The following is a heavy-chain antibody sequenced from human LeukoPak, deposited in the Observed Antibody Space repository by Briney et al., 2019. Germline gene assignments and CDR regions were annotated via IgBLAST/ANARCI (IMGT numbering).Heavy chain of an antibody. CDR2: IYYSGST. V-gene: IGHV4-31*03. CDR1: GGSISSGGYY. Sequence: SQTLSLTCTVSGGSISSGGYYWSWIRQHPGKGLEWIGYIYYSGSTYYNPSLKSRVTISVDTSKNQFSLKLSSVTAADTAVYYCARDRGSLTIYGPGSWANWFDPWGQGTLVTVSS. CDR3: ARDRGSLTIYGPGSWANWFDP. J-gene: IGHJ5*02. D-gene: IGHD3-10*01.